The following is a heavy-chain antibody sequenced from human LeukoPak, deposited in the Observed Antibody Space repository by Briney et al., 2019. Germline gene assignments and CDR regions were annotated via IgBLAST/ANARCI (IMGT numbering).Heavy chain of an antibody. J-gene: IGHJ5*02. V-gene: IGHV4-30-4*08. Sequence: PSETLSLTCTVSGGSISSGDYYWSWIRQPPGKGLEWIGYIYYSGSTYYNPSLKSRVTISVDTSKNQFSLKLSSVTAADTAVYYCARDYPGMRTPNWFDPWGQGTLVTVSS. CDR1: GGSISSGDYY. D-gene: IGHD2-2*01. CDR3: ARDYPGMRTPNWFDP. CDR2: IYYSGST.